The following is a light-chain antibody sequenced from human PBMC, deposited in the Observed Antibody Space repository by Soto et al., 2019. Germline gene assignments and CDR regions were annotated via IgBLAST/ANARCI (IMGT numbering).Light chain of an antibody. CDR2: KAS. V-gene: IGKV1-5*03. CDR3: QHYNKWPT. J-gene: IGKJ1*01. Sequence: IQMSPSPSTLSAAVGDIVTITCRASQSISSWVAWYQQKPGKGTNPLIYKASHLESRVPSRFSGSRSGTEFTLTISSLQPGDFATYYCQHYNKWPTFGRGTQVDI. CDR1: QSISSW.